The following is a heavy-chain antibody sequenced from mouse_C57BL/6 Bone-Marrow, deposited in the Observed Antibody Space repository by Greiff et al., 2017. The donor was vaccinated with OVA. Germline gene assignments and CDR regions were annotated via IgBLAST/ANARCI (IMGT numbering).Heavy chain of an antibody. D-gene: IGHD2-2*01. V-gene: IGHV1-69*01. J-gene: IGHJ2*01. CDR1: GYTFTSYW. CDR3: ARHPPLYYGSLFDY. Sequence: QVQLQQPGAELVMPGASVKLSCKASGYTFTSYWMHWVKQRPGQGLEWIGEIDPSDSYTNYNQKFKGKSTLTVDKSSSTAYMQLSSLTSEDSAVYYCARHPPLYYGSLFDYWGQGTTLTVSS. CDR2: IDPSDSYT.